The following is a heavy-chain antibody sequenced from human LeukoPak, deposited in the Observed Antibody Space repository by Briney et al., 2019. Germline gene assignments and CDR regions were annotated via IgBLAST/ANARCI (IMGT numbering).Heavy chain of an antibody. D-gene: IGHD3-16*01. Sequence: GGTLRLSCAASGFTFSGYAMSWVRQAPGKGLEWVSGISGSSVGTYYADSVKGRFTISRANSKNTLYLQMNSLRAEDTAVYYCAKGDYYYYYMDVWGKGTTVTVSS. V-gene: IGHV3-23*01. CDR3: AKGDYYYYYMDV. J-gene: IGHJ6*03. CDR1: GFTFSGYA. CDR2: ISGSSVGT.